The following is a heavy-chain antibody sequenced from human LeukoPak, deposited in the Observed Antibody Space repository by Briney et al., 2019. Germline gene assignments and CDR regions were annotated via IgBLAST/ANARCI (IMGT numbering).Heavy chain of an antibody. J-gene: IGHJ6*02. CDR3: AKGLWDYYGSGIMYYTMDV. V-gene: IGHV3-23*01. CDR1: GFSFSKYI. Sequence: GGSLRLSCAASGFSFSKYIMSWVRQAPGKGLFWVSAISGSGGSTYYADSVKGRFAISRDNSKNTLYLQMNNLRAEDTAIYYCAKGLWDYYGSGIMYYTMDVWGQGTTVTASS. D-gene: IGHD3-10*01. CDR2: ISGSGGST.